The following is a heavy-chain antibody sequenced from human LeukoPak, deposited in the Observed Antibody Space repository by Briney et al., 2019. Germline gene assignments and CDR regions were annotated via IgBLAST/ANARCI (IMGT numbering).Heavy chain of an antibody. CDR3: ARDGSGSFSPVFRWFDP. J-gene: IGHJ5*02. V-gene: IGHV4-34*01. CDR2: INHSGST. D-gene: IGHD3-10*01. Sequence: PSETLSLTCAVYGGSFSDYYWSWIRQPPGKGLEWIGEINHSGSTNYNPSLKSRVTISVDTSKNQFSLKLSSVTAADTAVYYCARDGSGSFSPVFRWFDPWGQGTLVTVSP. CDR1: GGSFSDYY.